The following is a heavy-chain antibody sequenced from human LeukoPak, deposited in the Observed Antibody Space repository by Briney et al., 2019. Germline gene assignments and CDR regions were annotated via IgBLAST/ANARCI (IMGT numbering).Heavy chain of an antibody. D-gene: IGHD3-10*01. Sequence: PSETLSLTCTVSGGSISSGGYYWSWIRQHPGKGLEWIGYIYYSGSTYYNPSLKSRVTISVDTSKNQFSLKLSSVTAADTAVYYCARSGWFGALDYWGQGTLVTVSS. CDR2: IYYSGST. CDR1: GGSISSGGYY. CDR3: ARSGWFGALDY. J-gene: IGHJ4*02. V-gene: IGHV4-31*03.